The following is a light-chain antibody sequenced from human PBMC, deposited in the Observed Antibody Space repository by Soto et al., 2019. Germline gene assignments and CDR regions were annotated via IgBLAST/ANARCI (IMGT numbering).Light chain of an antibody. CDR3: AAWDDSLRAVV. J-gene: IGLJ2*01. CDR2: RNH. Sequence: QSVLTQSPSASGTPGQRVTISCSGSRSNIGTYTVNWYQQLPGTAPTLLIYRNHQRPSGVPDRFSGSKSGTSASLAISGPKSEDEDDYYCAAWDDSLRAVVFGGGTKLTVL. CDR1: RSNIGTYT. V-gene: IGLV1-44*01.